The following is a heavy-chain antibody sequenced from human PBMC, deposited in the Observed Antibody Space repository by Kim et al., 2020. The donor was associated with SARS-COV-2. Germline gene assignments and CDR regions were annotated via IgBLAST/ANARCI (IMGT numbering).Heavy chain of an antibody. D-gene: IGHD6-19*01. J-gene: IGHJ3*02. CDR3: ARDQRSGWSLDAFDI. V-gene: IGHV6-1*01. Sequence: VSVKSRITINPDTSKNQFSLQLNSVTPEDTAVYYCARDQRSGWSLDAFDIWGQGTMVTVSS.